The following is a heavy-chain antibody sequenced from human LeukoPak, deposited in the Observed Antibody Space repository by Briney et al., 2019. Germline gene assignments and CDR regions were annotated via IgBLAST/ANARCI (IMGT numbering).Heavy chain of an antibody. V-gene: IGHV3-7*04. CDR3: ARARYGSGGYFFDY. CDR1: GFTFNSYW. CDR2: IKQDGSDI. D-gene: IGHD3-10*01. Sequence: QPGGSLRLSCAASGFTFNSYWMSWVRQAPGKGLECVANIKQDGSDIYFVDSVKGRFTISRDNAKNSLYLQMNSLRGEDTAVYYCARARYGSGGYFFDYWGQGTLVTVSS. J-gene: IGHJ4*02.